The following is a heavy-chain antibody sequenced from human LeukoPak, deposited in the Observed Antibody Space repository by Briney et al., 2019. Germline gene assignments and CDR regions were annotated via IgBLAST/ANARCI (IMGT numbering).Heavy chain of an antibody. Sequence: GGSLRLSCTGSGFNFGDFALSWVRQAPGKGLEWVGLIRSQSYGEMTYYAASVKGRFSLSRDNSKSIAYLRMRSLKTEDTAVYSCSLWREDLTGYSPLDFWGQGTLVSVSS. V-gene: IGHV3-49*04. D-gene: IGHD3-22*01. CDR1: GFNFGDFA. CDR3: SLWREDLTGYSPLDF. CDR2: IRSQSYGEMT. J-gene: IGHJ4*02.